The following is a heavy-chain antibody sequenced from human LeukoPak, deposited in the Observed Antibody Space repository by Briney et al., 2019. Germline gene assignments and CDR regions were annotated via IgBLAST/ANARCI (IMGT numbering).Heavy chain of an antibody. J-gene: IGHJ6*02. CDR3: ARDGNESGSGTFYSIGMDV. CDR1: GYMFSSHG. CDR2: ITTYKGNM. Sequence: ASVKVSCKASGYMFSSHGISWVRQAPGEGLEWMGWITTYKGNMAYAPKFQGRVTMTTDTSTSTAYMELRSLRSVDTAVYYCARDGNESGSGTFYSIGMDVWGHGTTVIVS. D-gene: IGHD3-10*01. V-gene: IGHV1-18*01.